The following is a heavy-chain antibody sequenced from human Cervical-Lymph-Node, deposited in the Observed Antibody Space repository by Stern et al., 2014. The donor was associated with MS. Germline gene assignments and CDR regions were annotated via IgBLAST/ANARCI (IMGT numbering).Heavy chain of an antibody. Sequence: MQLVESGSELKKPGASVKVSCKASGYTFTSYAMHWVRQAPGQGLEWMGWINTNTGNPTYAQGFTGRFVFSLETSVSTAYLEISSLKAEDTAVYYCARKYSSGWYDFDQWGQGTLVTVSS. CDR3: ARKYSSGWYDFDQ. J-gene: IGHJ4*02. CDR1: GYTFTSYA. CDR2: INTNTGNP. V-gene: IGHV7-4-1*02. D-gene: IGHD6-19*01.